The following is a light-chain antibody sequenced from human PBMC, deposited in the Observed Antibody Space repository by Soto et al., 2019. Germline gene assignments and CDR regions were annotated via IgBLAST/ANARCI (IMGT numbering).Light chain of an antibody. CDR2: SAS. J-gene: IGKJ1*01. CDR3: QKYDRAPAM. CDR1: QDIKKF. Sequence: DIQLTQSPSSLSASLGDRVTITCRASQDIKKFLAWYQQRPGKVPDLLIYSASTLRSGVPSRFSGNASGTDFSFTISSLQPEDVATYYCQKYDRAPAMFGQGTKLDIK. V-gene: IGKV1-27*01.